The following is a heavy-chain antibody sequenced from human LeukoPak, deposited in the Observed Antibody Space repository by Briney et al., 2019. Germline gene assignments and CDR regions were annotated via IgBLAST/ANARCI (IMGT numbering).Heavy chain of an antibody. Sequence: SSETLSLTCTVSGGSISSSSYYWGWIRQPPGKGLDWIGSIYYSGSTYYNPSLRSRVTISVDTSKNQFSLKLSSVTAADTAVYYCAREWGTAMVPFDYWGQGTLVTVSS. J-gene: IGHJ4*02. CDR1: GGSISSSSYY. D-gene: IGHD5-18*01. V-gene: IGHV4-39*07. CDR2: IYYSGST. CDR3: AREWGTAMVPFDY.